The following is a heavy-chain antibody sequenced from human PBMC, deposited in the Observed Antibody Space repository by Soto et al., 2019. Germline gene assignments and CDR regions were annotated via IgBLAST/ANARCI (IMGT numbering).Heavy chain of an antibody. J-gene: IGHJ5*02. Sequence: PSETLSLTCTVSGGSISSSSYYWGWIRQPPGKGLEWIGSIYYSGSTYYNPSLKSRVTISVDTSKNQFSLKLSSVTAADTAVYYCARSLIVADNWFDPWGQGTLVTVSS. CDR3: ARSLIVADNWFDP. CDR1: GGSISSSSYY. CDR2: IYYSGST. D-gene: IGHD3-22*01. V-gene: IGHV4-39*01.